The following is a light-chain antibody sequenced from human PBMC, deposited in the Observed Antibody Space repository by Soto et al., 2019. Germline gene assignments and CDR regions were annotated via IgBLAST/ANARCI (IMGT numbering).Light chain of an antibody. CDR2: GAS. J-gene: IGKJ4*01. CDR3: QQFGSSPLLT. Sequence: MTQSPATVSVSPGESATLSCRASQNIYYNVAWYQQRPGQAPRLLIFGASNRATGVPDRFSGSGSGTDFTLAISRLEPEDFAVYYCQQFGSSPLLTFGGGTKVEIK. CDR1: QNIYYN. V-gene: IGKV3-20*01.